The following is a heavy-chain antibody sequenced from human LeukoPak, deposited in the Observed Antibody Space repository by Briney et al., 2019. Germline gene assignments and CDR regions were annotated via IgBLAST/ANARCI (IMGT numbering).Heavy chain of an antibody. CDR1: GVSITSGTYY. CDR3: ARASETAMVTL. Sequence: SETLSLTCAVSGVSITSGTYYWTWIRQPPGKGLEWIGRIYSTGRVNYNPSLKSRVTMMLDTSKNHISLKVTSVTAADTAIYFCARASETAMVTLWGQGTLVTVSS. J-gene: IGHJ4*02. V-gene: IGHV4-61*02. CDR2: IYSTGRV. D-gene: IGHD5-18*01.